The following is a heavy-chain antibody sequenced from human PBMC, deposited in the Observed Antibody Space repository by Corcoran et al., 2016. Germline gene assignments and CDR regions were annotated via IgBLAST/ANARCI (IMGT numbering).Heavy chain of an antibody. CDR3: ARSGSPGGSDAFDI. Sequence: QVTLKESGPALVKPTQTLTLTCTFSGFSLSTSGMRVSWIRQPPGKALEWLARIDWDDDKFYSTSLKTRLTITKDTSKNQVVLTMTNMDPVDTATYDWARSGSPGGSDAFDIWGQGTMVTVSS. D-gene: IGHD1-26*01. V-gene: IGHV2-70*04. CDR2: IDWDDDK. J-gene: IGHJ3*02. CDR1: GFSLSTSGMR.